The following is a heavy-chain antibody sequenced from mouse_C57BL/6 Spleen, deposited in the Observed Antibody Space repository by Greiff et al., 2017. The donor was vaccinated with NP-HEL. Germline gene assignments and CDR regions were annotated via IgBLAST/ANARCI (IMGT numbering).Heavy chain of an antibody. Sequence: EVKLVESGGGLVQPGGSLSLSCAASGFTFTDYYMSWVRQPPGKALEWLGFIRNKANGYTTEYSASVKGRFTISRDISQSILYLQMNALRAEDSATYYCARYDYDGGFDYWGQGTTLTVSS. CDR3: ARYDYDGGFDY. D-gene: IGHD2-4*01. J-gene: IGHJ2*01. CDR2: IRNKANGYTT. V-gene: IGHV7-3*01. CDR1: GFTFTDYY.